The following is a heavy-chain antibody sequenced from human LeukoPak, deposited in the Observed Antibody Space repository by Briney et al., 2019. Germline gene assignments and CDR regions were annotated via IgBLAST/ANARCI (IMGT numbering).Heavy chain of an antibody. D-gene: IGHD1-26*01. CDR3: ATTKILNGSYSSYYYYMDV. V-gene: IGHV1-24*01. CDR1: GYTLTELS. J-gene: IGHJ6*03. Sequence: GASVKVSCKLSGYTLTELSMHWVRQAPGKGLEWMGGFYPEDGETIYAQKFQGRVTMTDDTSTDTAYMELSSLSSEDTAVYYCATTKILNGSYSSYYYYMDVWGKGTTVTVSS. CDR2: FYPEDGET.